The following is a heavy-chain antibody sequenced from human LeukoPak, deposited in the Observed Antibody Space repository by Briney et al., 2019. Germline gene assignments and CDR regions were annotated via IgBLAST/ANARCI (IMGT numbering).Heavy chain of an antibody. J-gene: IGHJ6*03. V-gene: IGHV4-59*01. CDR1: GGSITSYY. CDR2: IFYIGRT. Sequence: SETLSLTCTVSGGSITSYYWSCIRQPPGKGLEWIGYIFYIGRTNYNPSLKSRVTISVDTSKNQFSLKLSSVTAADTAVYYCARGMTQEYYYYYYYMDVWGKGTTVTVSS. CDR3: ARGMTQEYYYYYYYMDV.